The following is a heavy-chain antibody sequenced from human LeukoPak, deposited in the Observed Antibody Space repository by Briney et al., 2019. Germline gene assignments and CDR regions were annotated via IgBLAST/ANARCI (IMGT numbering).Heavy chain of an antibody. CDR3: ARVPHAMVRGVIITEFYFDY. CDR1: GFTFSSYE. D-gene: IGHD3-10*01. J-gene: IGHJ4*02. V-gene: IGHV3-21*01. Sequence: GGSLRLSCAASGFTFSSYEMNWVRQAPGKGLEWVSSISSSSNYIYYADSVKGRFTISRDNAKNSLYLQMNSLRAEDTAVYYCARVPHAMVRGVIITEFYFDYWGQGTLVTVSS. CDR2: ISSSSNYI.